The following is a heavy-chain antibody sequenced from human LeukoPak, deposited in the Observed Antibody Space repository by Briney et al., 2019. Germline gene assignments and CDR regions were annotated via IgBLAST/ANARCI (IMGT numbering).Heavy chain of an antibody. CDR2: ISGGSENA. CDR3: ANMQLVKGVFEI. J-gene: IGHJ3*02. V-gene: IGHV3-23*01. D-gene: IGHD6-13*01. Sequence: PGGSLTLSCAASGFIFSSFAMSWVRQPPGKGLDWVSGISGGSENAYYADSVEGRFTISRDNSKNTLDLHMTSLTADDTAVYYCANMQLVKGVFEIWGQGTRVTVSS. CDR1: GFIFSSFA.